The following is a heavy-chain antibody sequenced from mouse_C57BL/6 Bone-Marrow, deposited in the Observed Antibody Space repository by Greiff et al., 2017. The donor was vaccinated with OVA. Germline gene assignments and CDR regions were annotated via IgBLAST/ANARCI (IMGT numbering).Heavy chain of an antibody. V-gene: IGHV1-81*01. Sequence: VKLMESGAELARPGASVKLSCKASGYTFTSYGISWVRQRTGKGLEWLGEIYPRGGTTYYNEMLKGQATLTADTSSSTAYMELRSLTSEDSAVYFCATPFSYWGQGTLVTVSA. CDR3: ATPFSY. J-gene: IGHJ3*01. CDR1: GYTFTSYG. CDR2: IYPRGGTT.